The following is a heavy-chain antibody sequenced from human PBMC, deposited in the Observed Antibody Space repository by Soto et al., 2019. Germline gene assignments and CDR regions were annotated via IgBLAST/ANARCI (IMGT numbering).Heavy chain of an antibody. CDR3: ARVHSNYVYYYYGMDV. CDR2: INAGNGNT. CDR1: GYTFTSNG. J-gene: IGHJ6*02. Sequence: ASVKVSCKASGYTFTSNGLQWVRQAPGQRLEWMGWINAGNGNTHYSQKFQATVTITRDTSASTAYMELSSLRSEDTAVYYCARVHSNYVYYYYGMDVWGQGTTVTVSS. V-gene: IGHV1-3*01. D-gene: IGHD4-4*01.